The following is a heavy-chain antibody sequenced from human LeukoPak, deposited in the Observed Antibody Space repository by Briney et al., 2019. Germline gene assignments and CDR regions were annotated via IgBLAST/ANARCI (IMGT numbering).Heavy chain of an antibody. CDR2: IYYSGST. J-gene: IGHJ4*02. CDR3: ARHTKGGNGDY. V-gene: IGHV4-39*01. CDR1: GGSISSSSYY. D-gene: IGHD4-23*01. Sequence: SETLSLTCTVSGGSISSSSYYWGWIRRPPGKGLEWIGSIYYSGSTYYNPSLKSRVTISVDTSKNQFSLKLSSVTAADTAVYYCARHTKGGNGDYWGQGTLVTVSS.